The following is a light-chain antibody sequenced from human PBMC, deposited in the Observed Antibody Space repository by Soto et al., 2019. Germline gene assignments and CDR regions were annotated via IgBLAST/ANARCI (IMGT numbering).Light chain of an antibody. J-gene: IGKJ1*01. CDR1: QSFRGL. Sequence: EVVLTQSPVTLSLSPGERATLSCRASQSFRGLLAWYQQRLGQVPRLLIYDTSTRAPGISARFSGSGSGTESTLTISSLQSEDFAVYYCQEYIHWPPGMFGPGTTVDIK. CDR2: DTS. CDR3: QEYIHWPPGM. V-gene: IGKV3-15*01.